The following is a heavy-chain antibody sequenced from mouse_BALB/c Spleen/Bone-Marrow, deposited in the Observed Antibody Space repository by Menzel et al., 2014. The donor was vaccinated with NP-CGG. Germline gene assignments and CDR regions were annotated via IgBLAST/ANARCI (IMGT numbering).Heavy chain of an antibody. CDR2: IYPSDSYS. CDR3: TRRDRYDYYGVDY. Sequence: QVQLQQPGAELVRPGASVKVSCKASGYTFTNYWINWVRQRPGQGLEWIGSIYPSDSYSNYNQKFKDKATLTVDKSSSTAYMQLSSPTSEDSAVYYCTRRDRYDYYGVDYWGQGTSVTVSS. D-gene: IGHD2-14*01. J-gene: IGHJ4*01. CDR1: GYTFTNYW. V-gene: IGHV1-69*02.